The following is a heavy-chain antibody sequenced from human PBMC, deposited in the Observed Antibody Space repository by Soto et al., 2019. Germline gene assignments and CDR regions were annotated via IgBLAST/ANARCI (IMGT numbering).Heavy chain of an antibody. V-gene: IGHV3-23*01. CDR1: GDTFSISA. CDR3: ARVSGGWYF. J-gene: IGHJ4*02. D-gene: IGHD6-19*01. Sequence: PWWSLELSCAASGDTFSISAMSWARQAPGKGLEWVSALSGSGGSTYYAASVKGRFTISRDNSKNTRYPHMNSLRAEYTAVDYCARVSGGWYFWGQGTLVTVSS. CDR2: LSGSGGST.